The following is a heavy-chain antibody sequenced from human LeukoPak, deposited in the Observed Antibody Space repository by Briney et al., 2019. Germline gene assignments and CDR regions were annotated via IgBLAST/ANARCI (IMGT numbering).Heavy chain of an antibody. CDR1: GFTFRNYD. Sequence: PGGSLRLSCAASGFTFRNYDMHWVRQFPGRGLEWVSAIGIADDTHYPDSVKGRFTISRENAKNSLYLQMNSLRHGDTAVYYCVRGGIQVSGIDAFDIWGQGTMVTVSS. J-gene: IGHJ3*02. D-gene: IGHD5/OR15-5a*01. CDR2: IGIADDT. V-gene: IGHV3-13*01. CDR3: VRGGIQVSGIDAFDI.